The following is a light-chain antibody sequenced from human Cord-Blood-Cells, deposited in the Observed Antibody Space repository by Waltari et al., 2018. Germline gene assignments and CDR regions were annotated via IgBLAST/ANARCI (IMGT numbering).Light chain of an antibody. V-gene: IGLV1-36*01. Sequence: QSVLTQPPSVSAPPRQRVTISCSASSSNIGNNPVTWYQQLPGKAPKLLIYYDDLLPSAVSDRFSVSKSGTSASLAISVLQSEDEADYYCAAWDDSLNGVVFGGGTKLTVL. CDR2: YDD. CDR3: AAWDDSLNGVV. J-gene: IGLJ2*01. CDR1: SSNIGNNP.